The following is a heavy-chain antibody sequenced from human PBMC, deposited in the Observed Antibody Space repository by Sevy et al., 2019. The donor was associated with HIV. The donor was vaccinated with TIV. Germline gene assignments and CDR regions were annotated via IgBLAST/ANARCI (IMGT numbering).Heavy chain of an antibody. CDR1: GFNFNIYS. CDR3: AREGCTRPHDY. V-gene: IGHV3-23*01. CDR2: LSFGCGKI. D-gene: IGHD2-8*01. J-gene: IGHJ4*02. Sequence: GGSLRLSCAVSGFNFNIYSMSWVRQAPGKGLEWVSTLSFGCGKINYADSVKGRFTISRDDSKNTLYLQMNSLRAEDTAVYFCAREGCTRPHDYSGQGTLVTVSS.